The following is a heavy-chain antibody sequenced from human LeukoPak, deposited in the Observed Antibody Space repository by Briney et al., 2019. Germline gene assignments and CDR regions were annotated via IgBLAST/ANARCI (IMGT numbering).Heavy chain of an antibody. Sequence: GGSLRLSCAASGFTFSSYSMNWVRQAPGKGLEWVSSISSSSYIYYADSVKGRFTISRDNAKKSLYLQMDSLSAEDTAVYYCARLVSWGFDYWGQGALVTVS. V-gene: IGHV3-21*01. CDR3: ARLVSWGFDY. J-gene: IGHJ4*02. CDR2: ISSSSYI. D-gene: IGHD5/OR15-5a*01. CDR1: GFTFSSYS.